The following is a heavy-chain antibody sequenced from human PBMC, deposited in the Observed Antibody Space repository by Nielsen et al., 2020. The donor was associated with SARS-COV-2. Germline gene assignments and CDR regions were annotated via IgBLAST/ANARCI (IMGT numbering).Heavy chain of an antibody. CDR2: IWYDGSNE. D-gene: IGHD3-3*01. J-gene: IGHJ4*02. CDR3: ARLSNFWSGYNDY. V-gene: IGHV3-33*01. Sequence: GESLKISCRASGLIFGTYGMHWDRQAPGKGLEWVAGIWYDGSNENYAESVKGRFTISRDNSNNTLFLQMDSLTADDTAVYFCARLSNFWSGYNDYWGQGTLVIVSS. CDR1: GLIFGTYG.